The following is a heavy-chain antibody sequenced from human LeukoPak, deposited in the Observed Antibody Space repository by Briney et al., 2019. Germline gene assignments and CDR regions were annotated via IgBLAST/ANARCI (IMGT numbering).Heavy chain of an antibody. D-gene: IGHD2-2*01. J-gene: IGHJ5*02. CDR3: AQTRSSRDWFDP. CDR2: ISLYNGNT. CDR1: GYTFASYG. Sequence: RWASVKVSCKASGYTFASYGVTWVRQAPGQGLEWMGWISLYNGNTNYAQKLQGRVTMTTDTSTSTAYMELRSLRSDDTAVYYCAQTRSSRDWFDPWGQGTLVTVSS. V-gene: IGHV1-18*01.